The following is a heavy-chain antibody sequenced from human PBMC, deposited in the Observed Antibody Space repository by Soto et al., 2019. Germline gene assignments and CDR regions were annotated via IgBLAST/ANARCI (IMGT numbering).Heavy chain of an antibody. D-gene: IGHD2-2*01. CDR2: ISWDGGST. Sequence: GGSLRLSCAASGFTFDDYTMHWVRQAPGKGLEWVSLISWDGGSTYYADSVKGRFTISRDNSKNSLYLQMNSLRTEDTALYYCAKDTVARPRIPAASYGMDVWGQGTTVTVSS. V-gene: IGHV3-43*01. CDR1: GFTFDDYT. CDR3: AKDTVARPRIPAASYGMDV. J-gene: IGHJ6*02.